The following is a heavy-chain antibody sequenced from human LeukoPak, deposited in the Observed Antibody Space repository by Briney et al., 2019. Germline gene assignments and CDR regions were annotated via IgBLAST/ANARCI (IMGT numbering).Heavy chain of an antibody. Sequence: PGGSLRLSCAASGFSFSSYGMHRVRQAPGKGLEGVAVLWSDGSNKYYADSVKGRFTISRDNSKNTLYLQMNSLRAEDTAVYYCTRAAGEQWLVESWYFDLWGRGTLVTVSS. CDR3: TRAAGEQWLVESWYFDL. V-gene: IGHV3-33*01. J-gene: IGHJ2*01. CDR2: LWSDGSNK. CDR1: GFSFSSYG. D-gene: IGHD6-19*01.